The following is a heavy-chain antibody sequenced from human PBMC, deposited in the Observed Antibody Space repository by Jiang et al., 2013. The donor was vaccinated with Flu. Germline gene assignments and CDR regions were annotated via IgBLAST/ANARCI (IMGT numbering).Heavy chain of an antibody. Sequence: PGLVKPSETLSLTCTVSGGSISSSNYYWGWIRQPPGKGLEWIGSIYYSGSTYYNPSLKSRVTISVDTSKNQFSLKLSSVTAADTAVYYCARGLQWVQLEQFDYWGQGTLVTVSS. D-gene: IGHD1-1*01. J-gene: IGHJ4*02. V-gene: IGHV4-39*01. CDR3: ARGLQWVQLEQFDY. CDR2: IYYSGST. CDR1: GGSISSSNYY.